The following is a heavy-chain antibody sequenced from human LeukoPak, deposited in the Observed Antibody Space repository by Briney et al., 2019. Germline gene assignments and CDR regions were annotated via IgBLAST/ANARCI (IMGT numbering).Heavy chain of an antibody. Sequence: SETLSLTCTVSGGSISNSSYYWGWIRQPPGKGLEWIGSIYYSGSTYYNPSLKSRVTISVDTSKNQFSLKLSSVTAADTAVYYCARDTGSSSSSDYWGQGTLVTVSS. CDR2: IYYSGST. CDR1: GGSISNSSYY. CDR3: ARDTGSSSSSDY. J-gene: IGHJ4*02. V-gene: IGHV4-39*07. D-gene: IGHD6-6*01.